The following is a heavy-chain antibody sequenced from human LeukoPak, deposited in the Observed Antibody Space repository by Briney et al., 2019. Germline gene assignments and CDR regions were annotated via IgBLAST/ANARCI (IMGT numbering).Heavy chain of an antibody. CDR3: ARESRGTYYDFWSGYFC. V-gene: IGHV3-53*01. CDR1: GFTVSSNY. J-gene: IGHJ4*02. D-gene: IGHD3-3*01. Sequence: PGGSLRLSCAASGFTVSSNYMSWVRQAPGKGLEWVSVIYSGGSTYYADSVKGRFTISRDNSKNTLYLQMNSLRAEDTAVYYCARESRGTYYDFWSGYFCWGQGTLVTVSS. CDR2: IYSGGST.